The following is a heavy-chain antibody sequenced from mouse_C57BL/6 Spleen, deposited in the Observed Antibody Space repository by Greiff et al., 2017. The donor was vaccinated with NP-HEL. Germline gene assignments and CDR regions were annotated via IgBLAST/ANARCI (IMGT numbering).Heavy chain of an antibody. CDR3: TREEDYGSSYDWYFDV. CDR1: GYTFTDYE. CDR2: IDPETGGT. J-gene: IGHJ1*03. D-gene: IGHD1-1*01. Sequence: QVQLQQSGAELVRPGASVTLSCKASGYTFTDYEMHWVKQTPVHGLEWIGAIDPETGGTAYNQKFKGKAILTADKSSSTAYMELRSLTSEDSAVYYCTREEDYGSSYDWYFDVWGTGTTVTVSS. V-gene: IGHV1-15*01.